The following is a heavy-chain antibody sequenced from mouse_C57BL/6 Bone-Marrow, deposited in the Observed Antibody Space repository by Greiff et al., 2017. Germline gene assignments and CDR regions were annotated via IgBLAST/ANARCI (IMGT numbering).Heavy chain of an antibody. CDR2: IDPSDSET. V-gene: IGHV1-52*01. J-gene: IGHJ4*01. CDR1: GYTFTSYW. Sequence: VQLQQPGAELVRPGSSVKLSCKASGYTFTSYWMHWVKQRPIQGLEWIGNIDPSDSETHYNQKFKDKATLTVDKSSSTAYMQLSSLTSEDSAVYYCARWGYDAMDYWGQGTSVTVSS. CDR3: ARWGYDAMDY.